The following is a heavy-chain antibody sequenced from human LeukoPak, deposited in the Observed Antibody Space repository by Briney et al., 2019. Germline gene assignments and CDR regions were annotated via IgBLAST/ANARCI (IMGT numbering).Heavy chain of an antibody. CDR1: GFTFSSYS. CDR3: LAGYYYNDMDV. Sequence: GGSLRLSCAASGFTFSSYSMNWVRQAPGKGLEWVSSISSSSSYIYYADSVKGRFTISRDNAENTLYLQMNSLRAEDTAVFYCLAGYYYNDMDVWGKGTTVTVSS. V-gene: IGHV3-21*01. D-gene: IGHD2-15*01. J-gene: IGHJ6*03. CDR2: ISSSSSYI.